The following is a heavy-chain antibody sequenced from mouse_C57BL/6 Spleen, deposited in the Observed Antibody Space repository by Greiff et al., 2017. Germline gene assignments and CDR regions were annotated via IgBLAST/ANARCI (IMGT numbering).Heavy chain of an antibody. Sequence: DVQLQESGPGLVKPSQSLSLTCSVTGYSITSGYYSNWIRQFPGNILEWMGYISYDGSNNYNQSLKNRISITRDTSKNQFFLKLNSVTTEDTATYYCASIYYGNPYAMDYWGQGTSVTVSS. D-gene: IGHD2-1*01. CDR2: ISYDGSN. J-gene: IGHJ4*01. CDR1: GYSITSGYY. CDR3: ASIYYGNPYAMDY. V-gene: IGHV3-6*01.